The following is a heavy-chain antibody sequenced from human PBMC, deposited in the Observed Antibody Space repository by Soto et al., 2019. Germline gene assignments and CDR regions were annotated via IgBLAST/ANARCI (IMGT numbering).Heavy chain of an antibody. CDR1: GFTFSDYY. D-gene: IGHD6-13*01. CDR2: ISSSGGST. Sequence: GGSLRLSCASSGFTFSDYYMSWIRQSPGKGLEWVSYISSSGGSTYYADSVKGRFTISRDNSKNTLYLQMNSLRAEDTAVYYCAKVSHSSSWTDPYYFDYWGQGTLVTVSS. CDR3: AKVSHSSSWTDPYYFDY. J-gene: IGHJ4*02. V-gene: IGHV3-23*01.